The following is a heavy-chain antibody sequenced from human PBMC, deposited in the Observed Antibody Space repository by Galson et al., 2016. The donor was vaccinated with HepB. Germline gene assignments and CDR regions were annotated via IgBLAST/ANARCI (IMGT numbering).Heavy chain of an antibody. J-gene: IGHJ4*02. V-gene: IGHV4-39*01. CDR3: SRLRDYGNFDY. D-gene: IGHD4-17*01. CDR2: MYYTGST. CDR1: GGSISSNNYY. Sequence: SETLSLTCTVSGGSISSNNYYWGWIRQPPGKGLEWLGTMYYTGSTYYNASLKSRVTISADTSKNQFSLRLSSVTAADTAVYYCSRLRDYGNFDYWGQGTLVTVSS.